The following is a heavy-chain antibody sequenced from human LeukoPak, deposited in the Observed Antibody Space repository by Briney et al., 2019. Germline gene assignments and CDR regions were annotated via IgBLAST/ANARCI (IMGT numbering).Heavy chain of an antibody. J-gene: IGHJ4*02. V-gene: IGHV3-23*01. D-gene: IGHD2-15*01. Sequence: GGSLRLSCAASGSTVSDNHMSWVRQAPGKGLEWVSAISGSGGSTYYADSVKGRFTISRDNSKNTLYLQMNSLRAEDTAVYYCARDCSGGSCYSTSFDYWGQGTLVTVSS. CDR3: ARDCSGGSCYSTSFDY. CDR1: GSTVSDNH. CDR2: ISGSGGST.